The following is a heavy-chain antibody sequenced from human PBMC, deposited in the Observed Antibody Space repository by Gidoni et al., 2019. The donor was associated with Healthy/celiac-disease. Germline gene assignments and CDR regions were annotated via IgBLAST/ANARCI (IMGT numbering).Heavy chain of an antibody. CDR2: IIPIFGTA. V-gene: IGHV1-69*12. CDR1: GGTFSSYA. Sequence: QIQLVQSGAEVQKPGSSVKVSCKASGGTFSSYAISWVRQAPGQGLEWMGGIIPIFGTANYAQKFQGRVTITADESTRTDYMELSSMRSEDTVVYYCARVNDFGSGYYADWGQGTLVTVSS. J-gene: IGHJ4*02. D-gene: IGHD3-3*01. CDR3: ARVNDFGSGYYAD.